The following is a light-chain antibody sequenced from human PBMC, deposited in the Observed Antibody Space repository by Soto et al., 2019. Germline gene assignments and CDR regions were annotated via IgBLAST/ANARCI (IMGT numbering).Light chain of an antibody. Sequence: DIQMTQSPSSVSASVGDRVTITCRASQGISSWLAWYQQKPGKAPKLLIYAASSLQSGVPSRFRGSESRIDFSLTISRQQPEDFATNYCQQSNSFPKTFGHGTKVVIK. CDR1: QGISSW. CDR3: QQSNSFPKT. CDR2: AAS. J-gene: IGKJ1*01. V-gene: IGKV1-12*01.